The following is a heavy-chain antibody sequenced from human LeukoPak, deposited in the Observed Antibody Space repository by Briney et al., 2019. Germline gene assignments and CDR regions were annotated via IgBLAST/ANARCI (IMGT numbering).Heavy chain of an antibody. CDR2: IRYDGSET. CDR1: GFIFSSYG. D-gene: IGHD3-10*01. CDR3: AKDQGGSGDYFDY. J-gene: IGHJ4*02. V-gene: IGHV3-30*02. Sequence: GGSLRLSCAASGFIFSSYGMHWVRQAPDKGLEWVAFIRYDGSETYYAEPVKGRFTISRDNSKNTMYLQMNSLTAEDTAVYYCAKDQGGSGDYFDYWGQGTLVTVSS.